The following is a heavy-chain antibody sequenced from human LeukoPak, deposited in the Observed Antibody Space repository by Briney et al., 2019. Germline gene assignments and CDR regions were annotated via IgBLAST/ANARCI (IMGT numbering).Heavy chain of an antibody. J-gene: IGHJ3*02. CDR2: ISYDGSNK. Sequence: PGRSLRLSCAASGFTFSSYGMHWVRQAPGKGLEWVAVISYDGSNKYYADSVKGRFTISRDNSKNTLYLQMNSLRAEDTAVYYCVVYYYGSGSYNESDAFDIWGQGTMVTVSS. CDR3: VVYYYGSGSYNESDAFDI. V-gene: IGHV3-30*03. CDR1: GFTFSSYG. D-gene: IGHD3-10*01.